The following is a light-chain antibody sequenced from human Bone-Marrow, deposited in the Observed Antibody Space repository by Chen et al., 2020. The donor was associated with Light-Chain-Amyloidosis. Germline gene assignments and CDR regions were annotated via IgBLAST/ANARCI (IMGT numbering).Light chain of an antibody. V-gene: IGLV2-14*01. CDR1: SSDVGGYNY. Sequence: QSALTQPASVSGSPGQSITIPCTGTSSDVGGYNYVSWYQQHPGKAPKLMIYDVSNRPSGVSNRFSCSKSGNTASLTISELQAEDEADYYCSSYTSSSTLGVFGGGTKLTVL. CDR3: SSYTSSSTLGV. CDR2: DVS. J-gene: IGLJ3*02.